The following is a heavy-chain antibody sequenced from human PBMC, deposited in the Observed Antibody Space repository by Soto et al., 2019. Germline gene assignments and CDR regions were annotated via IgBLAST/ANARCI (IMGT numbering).Heavy chain of an antibody. Sequence: EVQLLESGGGLVQPGGSLRLSCAASGFTFSSYAMSWVRQAPGKGLEWVSAISGSGGSTYYADSVKGRFTISRDNSKYTLYLQMNSLRAEDTAVYYCAKVMVGWNDPSYWGQGTLVTVSS. CDR1: GFTFSSYA. J-gene: IGHJ4*02. D-gene: IGHD1-1*01. CDR3: AKVMVGWNDPSY. CDR2: ISGSGGST. V-gene: IGHV3-23*01.